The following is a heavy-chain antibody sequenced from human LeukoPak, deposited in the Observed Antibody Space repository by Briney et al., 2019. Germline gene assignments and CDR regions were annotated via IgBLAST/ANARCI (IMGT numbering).Heavy chain of an antibody. V-gene: IGHV3-23*01. Sequence: GGSLRLSCAASGFTFSSYAMSWVRQAPGKGLEWVSVISGSGGSTYYADSVKGRFTISRDNAKNSLYLQMNSLRAEDTAVYYCARGPYGDYYYGMDVWGQGTTVTVSS. CDR2: ISGSGGST. CDR1: GFTFSSYA. CDR3: ARGPYGDYYYGMDV. D-gene: IGHD4-17*01. J-gene: IGHJ6*02.